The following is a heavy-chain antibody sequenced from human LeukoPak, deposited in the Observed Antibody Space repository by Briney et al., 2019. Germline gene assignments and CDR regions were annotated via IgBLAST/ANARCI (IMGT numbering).Heavy chain of an antibody. D-gene: IGHD3-9*01. CDR3: ARAPPDYDILTGYSFDY. V-gene: IGHV3-11*05. CDR1: GFTFSDYY. J-gene: IGHJ4*02. CDR2: ISSSSSYT. Sequence: GGALRLSCAASGFTFSDYYMSWIRQAPGKGLEWVSYISSSSSYTHYADSVKGRFTISRDNAKNSLYLQMNSLRAEDTAVYYCARAPPDYDILTGYSFDYWGQGTLVTVSS.